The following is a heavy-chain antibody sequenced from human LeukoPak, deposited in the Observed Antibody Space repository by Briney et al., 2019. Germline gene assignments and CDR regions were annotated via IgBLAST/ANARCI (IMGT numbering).Heavy chain of an antibody. Sequence: GGSLRLSCAASGFTFSSYAMSWVRQAPGKGLEWVSAISGSGGSTYYADSVKGRFTISRDNSKNTLYLQMNSLRAEDTAVYYCAKWGVALYGDYAGGLRYWGQGTLGTVSS. CDR1: GFTFSSYA. CDR3: AKWGVALYGDYAGGLRY. V-gene: IGHV3-23*01. J-gene: IGHJ4*02. CDR2: ISGSGGST. D-gene: IGHD4-17*01.